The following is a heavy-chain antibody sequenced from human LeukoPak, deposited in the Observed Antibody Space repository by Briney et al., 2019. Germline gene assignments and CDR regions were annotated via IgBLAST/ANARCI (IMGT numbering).Heavy chain of an antibody. V-gene: IGHV4-34*01. D-gene: IGHD6-13*01. CDR1: GGSFSSYY. Sequence: PSETLSLTCAVYGGSFSSYYWSWIRQPPGKGLEWIGEINHSGSTNYNPSLKSRVTISVDTSKNQFSLKLSSVTAADTAVYYCARPSIAAAGGRFDYWGQGTLVTVSS. CDR2: INHSGST. CDR3: ARPSIAAAGGRFDY. J-gene: IGHJ4*02.